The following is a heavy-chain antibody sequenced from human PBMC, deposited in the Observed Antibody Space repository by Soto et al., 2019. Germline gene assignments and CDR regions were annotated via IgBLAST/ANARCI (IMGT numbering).Heavy chain of an antibody. CDR1: GFTFSSYA. CDR2: ISGSGGST. CDR3: AKASTKIVYYYGMDV. Sequence: EVQLLESGGGLVQPGGSLRLSCAASGFTFSSYAMSWVRQAPGKGLEWVSAISGSGGSTYYADSVKGRFTISGDNSKNTRYRQRNSRRAEDTAVYYCAKASTKIVYYYGMDVWAKGPRSPSP. V-gene: IGHV3-23*01. J-gene: IGHJ6*02. D-gene: IGHD2-21*01.